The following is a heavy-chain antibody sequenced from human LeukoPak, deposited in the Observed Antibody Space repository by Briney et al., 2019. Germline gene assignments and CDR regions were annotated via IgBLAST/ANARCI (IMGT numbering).Heavy chain of an antibody. CDR3: ARGRGECCSSNSCRNWFDP. D-gene: IGHD2-2*01. CDR1: GGSISTGGYY. V-gene: IGHV4-34*01. J-gene: IGHJ5*02. Sequence: PSETLSLTCTVSGGSISTGGYYWSCIRQPPGKGLEWIGEINHRGSINYNPSLKSRVTMSVDTSNNQFSLNLTSATAADTAVYYCARGRGECCSSNSCRNWFDPWGQGTLVTVSS. CDR2: INHRGSI.